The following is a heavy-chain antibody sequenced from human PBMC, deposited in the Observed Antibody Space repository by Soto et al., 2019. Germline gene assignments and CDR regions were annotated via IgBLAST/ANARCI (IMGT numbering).Heavy chain of an antibody. CDR2: IWYDGSNK. J-gene: IGHJ4*02. CDR3: ARDWFYSGYGKGFDY. V-gene: IGHV3-33*01. CDR1: GFTFCSYG. D-gene: IGHD5-12*01. Sequence: PGGSLRLSCAASGFTFCSYGMHWVRQAPGKGLEWVAVIWYDGSNKYYADSVKGRFTISRDNSKNTLYLQMNSLRAEDTAVYYCARDWFYSGYGKGFDYWGQGTLVTVSS.